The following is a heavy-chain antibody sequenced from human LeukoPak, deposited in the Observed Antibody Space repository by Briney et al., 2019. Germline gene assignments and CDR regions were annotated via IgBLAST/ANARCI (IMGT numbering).Heavy chain of an antibody. D-gene: IGHD5-24*01. CDR1: GYTFTSYY. CDR3: ARVGRWLQYEDY. V-gene: IGHV1-46*01. Sequence: GASVKVSCKASGYTFTSYYMHWVRQAPGQGLEWMGIINPSGGSTSYAQKFQGRVTMTRDMSTSTVYMELSSLRSEDTAVYYCARVGRWLQYEDYWGQGTLVTVSS. CDR2: INPSGGST. J-gene: IGHJ4*02.